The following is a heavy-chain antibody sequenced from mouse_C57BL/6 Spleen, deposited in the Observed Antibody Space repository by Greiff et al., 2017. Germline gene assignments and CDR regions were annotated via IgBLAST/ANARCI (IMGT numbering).Heavy chain of an antibody. CDR2: IYPRSGNT. D-gene: IGHD2-2*01. Sequence: QVQLQQSGAELARPGASVKLSCKASGYTFTSYGISWVKQRTGQGLEWIGEIYPRSGNTYYNEKFKGKATLTADKSSSTAYMELRSLTSEDSAVYFCAVSMVTTEAWFAYWGQGTLVTVSA. CDR1: GYTFTSYG. J-gene: IGHJ3*01. CDR3: AVSMVTTEAWFAY. V-gene: IGHV1-81*01.